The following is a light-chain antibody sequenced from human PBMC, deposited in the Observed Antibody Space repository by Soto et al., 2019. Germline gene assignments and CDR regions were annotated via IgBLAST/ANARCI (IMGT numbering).Light chain of an antibody. V-gene: IGKV3-15*01. CDR2: AAS. J-gene: IGKJ5*01. CDR3: QQYDSWPPVT. CDR1: QSVSSN. Sequence: EIVMTQSPATLYVSRGDRANLSCRASQSVSSNLAWYQEKPGQAPRLLIYAASTRATGLPARFSGSGSGTELTLTISSLQYEDDAVYYCQQYDSWPPVTVGQGTRLEI.